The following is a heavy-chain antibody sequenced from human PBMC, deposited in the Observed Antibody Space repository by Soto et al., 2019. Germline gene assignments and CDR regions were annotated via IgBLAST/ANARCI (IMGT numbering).Heavy chain of an antibody. CDR1: GFSLSTSGVG. V-gene: IGHV2-5*02. Sequence: SGPTLVNPTQTLTLTCTFSGFSLSTSGVGVGWIRQPPGKALEWLALIYWDDDKRYSPSLKSRLTITKYTSKNQVVLTMTNMDPVDTATYYCAHPMVYAIYQYYFDYWGQGTLVTVSS. CDR3: AHPMVYAIYQYYFDY. D-gene: IGHD2-8*01. J-gene: IGHJ4*02. CDR2: IYWDDDK.